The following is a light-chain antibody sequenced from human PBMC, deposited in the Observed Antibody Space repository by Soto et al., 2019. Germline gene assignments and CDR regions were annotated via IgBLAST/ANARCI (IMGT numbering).Light chain of an antibody. J-gene: IGLJ1*01. CDR2: EVS. CDR3: SSYTGTTSLYV. V-gene: IGLV2-14*01. Sequence: QSVLTQPASVSGSPGQSITISCTGTSSDVGRYNYVSWYQQHPGKAPKLMIYEVSNRPSGVSSRFSGSKYGDTASLTISGLQAEDEADYFCSSYTGTTSLYVFGTGTKLTVL. CDR1: SSDVGRYNY.